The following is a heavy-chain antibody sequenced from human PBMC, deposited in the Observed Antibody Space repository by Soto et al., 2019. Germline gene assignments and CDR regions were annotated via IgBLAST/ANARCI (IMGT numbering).Heavy chain of an antibody. J-gene: IGHJ4*02. CDR3: ARDRYLAVVTPKFDY. CDR2: ISAYNGNT. V-gene: IGHV1-18*01. Sequence: QVQLVQSGAEVKKPGASVKVSCKASGYTFTSYGISWVRQAPGQGLEWMGWISAYNGNTNYAQRLQGRVTMTTDTSTSTAYMELRSLRSDDTAVYYCARDRYLAVVTPKFDYWGQGTLVTVSS. D-gene: IGHD2-21*02. CDR1: GYTFTSYG.